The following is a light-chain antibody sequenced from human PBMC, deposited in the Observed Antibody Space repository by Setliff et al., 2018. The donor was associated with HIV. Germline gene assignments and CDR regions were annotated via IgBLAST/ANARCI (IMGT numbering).Light chain of an antibody. Sequence: DIQMTQSPSAMSASAGDRVTITCRASHDISNYLAWFQQKPGKVPKRLIFAASSLQSGVPSRFSGSGSGTEFTLTISSLQPEDSATYYCLQHNSYPLTVGGGTKVDIK. CDR3: LQHNSYPLT. J-gene: IGKJ4*01. CDR2: AAS. V-gene: IGKV1-17*03. CDR1: HDISNY.